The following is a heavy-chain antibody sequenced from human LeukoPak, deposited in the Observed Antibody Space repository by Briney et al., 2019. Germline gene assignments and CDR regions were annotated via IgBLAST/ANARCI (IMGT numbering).Heavy chain of an antibody. CDR3: GRVPQDGGRVDY. CDR2: TYYSGST. J-gene: IGHJ4*02. Sequence: SQTLSLTCTVSGGSISSGGYYWSWIRQHPGKGLEWIGYTYYSGSTYYNPSLKSRVTISVDTSKNQFSLKLSSVTAADTAVYYCGRVPQDGGRVDYWGQGTLVTVSS. D-gene: IGHD4-23*01. V-gene: IGHV4-31*03. CDR1: GGSISSGGYY.